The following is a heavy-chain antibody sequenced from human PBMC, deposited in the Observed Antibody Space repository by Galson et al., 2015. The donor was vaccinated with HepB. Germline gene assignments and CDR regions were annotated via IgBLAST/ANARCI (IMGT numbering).Heavy chain of an antibody. CDR1: GFTFSSYA. D-gene: IGHD3-3*01. CDR2: ISGSGGST. CDR3: AKDCSLNEEVDAFDIWGQGTMVTVSSGSGYSGGRYYYGMDV. J-gene: IGHJ6*02. Sequence: SLRLSCAASGFTFSSYAMSWVRHAPGKGLEWVSAISGSGGSTYYADSVKGRFTISRDNSKNTLYLQMNSLRAEDTAVYYCAKDCSLNEEVDAFDIWGQGTMVTVSSGSGYSGGRYYYGMDVWGQGTTVTVSS. V-gene: IGHV3-23*01.